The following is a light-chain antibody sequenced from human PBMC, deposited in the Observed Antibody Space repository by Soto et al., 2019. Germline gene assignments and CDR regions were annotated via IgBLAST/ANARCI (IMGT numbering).Light chain of an antibody. CDR3: QQSSSSPPIT. CDR1: QNIDNY. V-gene: IGKV1-39*01. Sequence: DIQLTQSPSSLSASLGDRVTISCRASQNIDNYLHWYQQKSGKAPEALIYAASSLRDGVSSRFSGSGYGTEFTLTINNLQPEDFATYYCQQSSSSPPITFGQWTRLDI. CDR2: AAS. J-gene: IGKJ5*01.